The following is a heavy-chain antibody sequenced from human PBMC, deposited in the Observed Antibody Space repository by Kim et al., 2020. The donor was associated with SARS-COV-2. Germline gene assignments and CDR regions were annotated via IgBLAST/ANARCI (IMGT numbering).Heavy chain of an antibody. CDR3: ARVIDSEVGATIGFENY. CDR2: ISSSGSTI. V-gene: IGHV3-48*03. D-gene: IGHD1-26*01. Sequence: GGSLRLSCAASGFTFSSYEMNWVRQAPGKGLEWVSYISSSGSTIYYADSVKGRFTISRDNAKNSLYLQMNSLRAEDTAVYYCARVIDSEVGATIGFENYWGQGTLVTVSS. CDR1: GFTFSSYE. J-gene: IGHJ4*02.